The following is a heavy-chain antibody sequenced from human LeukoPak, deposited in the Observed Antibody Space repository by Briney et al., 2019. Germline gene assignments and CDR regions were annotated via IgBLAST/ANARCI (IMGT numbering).Heavy chain of an antibody. CDR3: TTYISGHY. D-gene: IGHD1-20*01. V-gene: IGHV3-73*01. J-gene: IGHJ4*02. Sequence: GGSLRRSCATSGFIFSGSDIHWVRQASGRGLEWVGRIRTKLRNYATAYAASVKGRFTISRDDSGDTAYLQMNSLKTEDTAVYYCTTYISGHYWGQGTLVTVSS. CDR2: IRTKLRNYAT. CDR1: GFIFSGSD.